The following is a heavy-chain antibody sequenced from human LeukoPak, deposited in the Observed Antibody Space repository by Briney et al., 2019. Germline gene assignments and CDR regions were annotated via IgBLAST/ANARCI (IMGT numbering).Heavy chain of an antibody. D-gene: IGHD5-18*01. V-gene: IGHV4-59*01. Sequence: SETLSLTCTVSGGSISSYYRSWVRQPPGKGLEWMGFIWYSGSNNYNPSLKSRVTISVDTSKNQFSLKLSSVTAADTAVYYCARGEYSYGRYFDYWGQGTLVTVSS. CDR2: IWYSGSN. CDR1: GGSISSYY. J-gene: IGHJ4*02. CDR3: ARGEYSYGRYFDY.